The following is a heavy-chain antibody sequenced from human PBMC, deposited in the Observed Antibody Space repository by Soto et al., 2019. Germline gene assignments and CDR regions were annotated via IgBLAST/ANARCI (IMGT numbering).Heavy chain of an antibody. CDR1: GGSISSGDYY. J-gene: IGHJ4*02. Sequence: SETLSLTCTVSGGSISSGDYYWSWIRQPPGKGLEWIGYIYYSGSTYYNPSLKSRVTISVDTSKNQFSLKLSSVTAADTAVYYCARQSYDSSGYYLDYWGQGTLVTVSS. V-gene: IGHV4-30-4*01. CDR2: IYYSGST. CDR3: ARQSYDSSGYYLDY. D-gene: IGHD3-22*01.